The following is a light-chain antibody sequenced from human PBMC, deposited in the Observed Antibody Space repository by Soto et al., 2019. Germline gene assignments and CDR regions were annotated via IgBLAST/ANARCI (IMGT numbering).Light chain of an antibody. CDR1: QGIRND. CDR3: LQDYNYPWT. Sequence: IQMTQSPASLSPSVWERLTITRRASQGIRNDLGWYQQKPGKAPKLLIYAASSLQSGVPSRFSGSGSGTDFTLTISSLQPEDFATYYCLQDYNYPWTFGQGTKVDNK. V-gene: IGKV1-6*01. CDR2: AAS. J-gene: IGKJ1*01.